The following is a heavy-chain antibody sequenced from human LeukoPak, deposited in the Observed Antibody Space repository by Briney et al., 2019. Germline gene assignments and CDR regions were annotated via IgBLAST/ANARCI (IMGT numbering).Heavy chain of an antibody. CDR3: ARATSGYYDYFDY. CDR2: INPNSGGT. Sequence: ASVKVSCKASGYTFTGYYMHWVRQAPGQGLEWMGWINPNSGGTNYAQKFQGRVTMTRDTSIGTAYMELSRLRSDDTAVYYCARATSGYYDYFDYWGQGTLVTVSS. J-gene: IGHJ4*02. CDR1: GYTFTGYY. D-gene: IGHD3-22*01. V-gene: IGHV1-2*02.